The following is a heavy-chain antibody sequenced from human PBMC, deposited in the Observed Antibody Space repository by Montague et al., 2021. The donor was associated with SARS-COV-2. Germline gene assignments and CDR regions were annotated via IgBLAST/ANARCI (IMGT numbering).Heavy chain of an antibody. V-gene: IGHV4-4*09. D-gene: IGHD3-16*01. CDR1: GVAISYGD. CDR3: ARYYERSWDV. J-gene: IGHJ6*02. Sequence: SETLSLTCTVSGVAISYGDWSWIRQPPGKGLEWIVTIFENGDTDXNPSLKSRVAVSEDTSQNQFSLRLSSVAAAGTALYYCARYYERSWDVWGQGTTVTVSS. CDR2: IFENGDT.